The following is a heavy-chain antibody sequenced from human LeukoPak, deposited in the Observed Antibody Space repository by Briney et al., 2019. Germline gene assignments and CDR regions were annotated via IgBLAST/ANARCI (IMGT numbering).Heavy chain of an antibody. J-gene: IGHJ5*02. Sequence: SQTLSLTCTVSGDSISSGDYYWSWIRQPPGKGLEWIGYIYYSGSTNYNPSLKSRVTISVDTSNNQFSLKLSSVTAADTAVHYCARGLVRYFDWPPTINWFDPWGQGTLVTVSS. CDR3: ARGLVRYFDWPPTINWFDP. D-gene: IGHD3-9*01. CDR1: GDSISSGDYY. CDR2: IYYSGST. V-gene: IGHV4-61*08.